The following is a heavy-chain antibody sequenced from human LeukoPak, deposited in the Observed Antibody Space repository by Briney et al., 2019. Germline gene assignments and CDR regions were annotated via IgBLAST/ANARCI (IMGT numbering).Heavy chain of an antibody. D-gene: IGHD2/OR15-2a*01. V-gene: IGHV4-34*01. CDR3: ARVIGKFDP. J-gene: IGHJ5*02. CDR2: INHSGGT. CDR1: GGSFSGYY. Sequence: PSETLSLTCAVYGGSFSGYYWSWIRQPPGKGLEWIGEINHSGGTNYNPSLKSRVTISVDTSKNQFSLKLSSVTAADTAVYYCARVIGKFDPWGQGTLVTVSS.